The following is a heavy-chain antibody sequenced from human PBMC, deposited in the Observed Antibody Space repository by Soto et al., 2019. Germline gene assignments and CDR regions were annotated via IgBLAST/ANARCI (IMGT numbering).Heavy chain of an antibody. CDR2: ITGSGSQI. J-gene: IGHJ4*02. V-gene: IGHV3-23*01. D-gene: IGHD2-21*01. CDR3: AKDAVYKDGLWLMDQ. Sequence: GGSLRLSCAVSGFTLSTFAMTWVRQAPGKGLECVSGITGSGSQIHYADSVKGRFTISKDNSKNTLYLQMDSLRADDTAVYFCAKDAVYKDGLWLMDQWGQGTQVTVSS. CDR1: GFTLSTFA.